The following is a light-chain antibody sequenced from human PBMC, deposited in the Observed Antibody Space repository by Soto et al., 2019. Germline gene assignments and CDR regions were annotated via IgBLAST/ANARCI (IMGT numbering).Light chain of an antibody. CDR1: HSVSSG. J-gene: IGKJ1*01. CDR3: QQYNNWPWT. V-gene: IGKV3-15*01. CDR2: GAS. Sequence: EIVTTQSPATLSVSPGERATRSCRTGHSVSSGFAWYQQRPGQAPRLLIYGASTRDTGIPDRFSASGAGTEFTLTISSLQYEDSAGYYCQQYNNWPWTFGQGTKVEIK.